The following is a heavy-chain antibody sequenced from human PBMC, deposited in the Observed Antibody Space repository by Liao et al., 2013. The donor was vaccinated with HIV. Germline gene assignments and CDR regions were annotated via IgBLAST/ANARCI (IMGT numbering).Heavy chain of an antibody. CDR2: FDSTGNA. CDR1: GDSIKENN. J-gene: IGHJ4*02. D-gene: IGHD3-3*01. CDR3: ARDTYDVFGHLYLFDS. V-gene: IGHV4-4*07. Sequence: QVQLQESGPGLVKPSETLSVTCTLSGDSIKENNWNWIRQSAGKGLEWIGRFDSTGNANYYFSFRSRVTMFVDTSKNQFSLRLRSVTAADTAVYYCARDTYDVFGHLYLFDSWGPGTLVIVS.